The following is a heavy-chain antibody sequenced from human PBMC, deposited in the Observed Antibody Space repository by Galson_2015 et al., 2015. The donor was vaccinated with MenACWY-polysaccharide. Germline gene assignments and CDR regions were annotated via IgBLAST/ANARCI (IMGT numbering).Heavy chain of an antibody. J-gene: IGHJ4*02. D-gene: IGHD2-2*01. CDR1: GFTPTTYA. CDR2: ISGSGRSI. CDR3: AKDQSVGSKDAPFDY. V-gene: IGHV3-23*01. Sequence: SLRLSCAASGFTPTTYAMSWVRQAPGKGLEWVSGISGSGRSIYYADSVKGWFTISRDYAKNTLYLQMSGLRVEDTAVYYCAKDQSVGSKDAPFDYWGQGTLVTVSS.